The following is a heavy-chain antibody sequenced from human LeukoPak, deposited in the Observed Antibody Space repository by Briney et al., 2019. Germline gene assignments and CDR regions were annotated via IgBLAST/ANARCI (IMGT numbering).Heavy chain of an antibody. CDR3: ATQDGYCSSTSCFSFPITLPFDY. D-gene: IGHD2-2*01. CDR1: GYSISSGYY. CDR2: IYHSGST. V-gene: IGHV4-38-2*02. J-gene: IGHJ4*02. Sequence: SETLSLTCTVSGYSISSGYYWGWIRQPPGKGLEWIGSIYHSGSTYYNPSLKSRVTISVDTSKNQFSLKLSSVTAADTAVYYCATQDGYCSSTSCFSFPITLPFDYWGQGTLVTVSS.